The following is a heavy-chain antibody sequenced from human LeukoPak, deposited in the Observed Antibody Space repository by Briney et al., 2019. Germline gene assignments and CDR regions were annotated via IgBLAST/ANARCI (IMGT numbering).Heavy chain of an antibody. CDR3: ARETSIPGYCSGGSCYGAFDI. Sequence: SETLPLTCTVSGGSISSHYWSWIRQPPGKGLEWIGYIYYSGSTNYNPSLKSRVTISVDTSKNQFSLKLSSVTAADTAVYYCARETSIPGYCSGGSCYGAFDIWGQGTMVTVSS. V-gene: IGHV4-59*11. CDR2: IYYSGST. J-gene: IGHJ3*02. CDR1: GGSISSHY. D-gene: IGHD2-15*01.